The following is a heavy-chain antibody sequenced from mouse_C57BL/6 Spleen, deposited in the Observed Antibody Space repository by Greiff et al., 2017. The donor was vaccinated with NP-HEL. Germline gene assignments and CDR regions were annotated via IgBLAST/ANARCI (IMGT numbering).Heavy chain of an antibody. CDR3: AREGDGYYGYFDV. V-gene: IGHV5-16*01. CDR2: INYDGSST. J-gene: IGHJ1*03. Sequence: EVQVVESEGGLVQPGSSMKLSCTASGFTFSDYYMAWVRQVPEKGLEWVANINYDGSSTYYLDSLKSRFIISRDNAKNILYLQMSSLKSEDTATYYCAREGDGYYGYFDVWGTGTTVTVSS. CDR1: GFTFSDYY. D-gene: IGHD2-3*01.